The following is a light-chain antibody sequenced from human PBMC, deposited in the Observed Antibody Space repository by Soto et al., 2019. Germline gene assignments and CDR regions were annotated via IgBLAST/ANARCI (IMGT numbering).Light chain of an antibody. CDR1: QSISTW. CDR2: DAS. CDR3: QQYKSYWT. J-gene: IGKJ1*01. Sequence: QSPSTLCSYVGGGVTVSCRASQSISTWLAWYQQKPGKAPKPLIHDASSLESAVPSRFSGSGSGTEFPLTLSSLQPDDFVTYHCQQYKSYWTFGHGTKVDIK. V-gene: IGKV1-5*01.